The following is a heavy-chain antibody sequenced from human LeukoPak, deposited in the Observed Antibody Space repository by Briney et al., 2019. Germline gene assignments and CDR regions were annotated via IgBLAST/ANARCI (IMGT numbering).Heavy chain of an antibody. Sequence: PGGSLRLSCAASGFTFSSYSMNWVRQAPGKGLEWVSSISSSSSYIYYADSVKGRFTISRDNANNSLYLQMNSLRAEDTAVYYCARALPVAPRSVYWNSEYYFDYWGQGTLVTVSS. V-gene: IGHV3-21*01. CDR2: ISSSSSYI. CDR1: GFTFSSYS. CDR3: ARALPVAPRSVYWNSEYYFDY. J-gene: IGHJ4*02. D-gene: IGHD1-7*01.